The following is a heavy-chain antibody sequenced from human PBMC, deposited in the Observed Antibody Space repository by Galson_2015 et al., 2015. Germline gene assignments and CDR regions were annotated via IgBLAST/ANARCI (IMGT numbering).Heavy chain of an antibody. D-gene: IGHD2-15*01. V-gene: IGHV3-7*01. Sequence: SLRLSCAASGFTFSKYWMSWVRQAPGKGLEWVANIKEDGSKKNYVDSVKGRFTISRDNAKNSPYLQMNSLRAEDTAIYYCATAVVASVWGRGTLVTVSS. CDR1: GFTFSKYW. J-gene: IGHJ4*02. CDR2: IKEDGSKK. CDR3: ATAVVASV.